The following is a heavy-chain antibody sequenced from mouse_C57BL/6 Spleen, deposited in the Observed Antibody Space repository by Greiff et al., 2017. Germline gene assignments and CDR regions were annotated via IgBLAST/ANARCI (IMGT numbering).Heavy chain of an antibody. CDR3: ARNSAGSSYYYAMDY. D-gene: IGHD1-1*01. CDR2: IWTGGGT. CDR1: GFSLTSYA. Sequence: VKLVESGPGLVAPSQSLSITCTVSGFSLTSYAISWVRQPPGKGLAWLGVIWTGGGTNYNSALQSRLHISNDHSKSQVFLKMNSLQTDDTARYDCARNSAGSSYYYAMDYGGQGTSVTVSS. J-gene: IGHJ4*01. V-gene: IGHV2-9-1*01.